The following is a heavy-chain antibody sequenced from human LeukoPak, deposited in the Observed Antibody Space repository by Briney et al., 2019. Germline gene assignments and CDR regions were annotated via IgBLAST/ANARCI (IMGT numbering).Heavy chain of an antibody. D-gene: IGHD3-16*01. V-gene: IGHV3-48*01. CDR1: GFTFSSYS. CDR3: ARCPRGGSPPRKPWFDP. Sequence: PGGALRLSCAASGFTFSSYSMNWVRQAPGEGLEWVSSISSSGSTIYYADSVRGRFTISRDNAKNSLYLQMNNLRSEDTAVYYCARCPRGGSPPRKPWFDPWGQGTLVTVSS. J-gene: IGHJ5*02. CDR2: ISSSGSTI.